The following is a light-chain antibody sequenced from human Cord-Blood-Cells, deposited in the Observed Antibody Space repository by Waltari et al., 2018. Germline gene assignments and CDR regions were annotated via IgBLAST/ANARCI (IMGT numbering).Light chain of an antibody. J-gene: IGLJ3*02. CDR2: EGS. Sequence: QSALTQPASVSGSPGQSITISCTGTSSAVWSYNLVPWYQQHPGKAPKLMIYEGSKRPSGVSNRFSGSKSGNTASLTISGLQAEDEADYYCCSYAGSSTLVFGGGTKLTVL. CDR1: SSAVWSYNL. V-gene: IGLV2-23*01. CDR3: CSYAGSSTLV.